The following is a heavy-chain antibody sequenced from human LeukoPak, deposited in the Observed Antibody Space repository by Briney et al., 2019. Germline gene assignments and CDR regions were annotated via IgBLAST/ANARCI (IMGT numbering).Heavy chain of an antibody. CDR3: AREGSGQYYFDY. J-gene: IGHJ4*02. CDR2: IWYDGSNK. Sequence: PGGSLRLSCAASGFTVSSNYMSWVRQAPGKGLEWVAVIWYDGSNKYYADSVKGRFTISRDNSKNTLYLQMNSLRAEDTAVYYCAREGSGQYYFDYWGQGTLVTVSS. D-gene: IGHD2-15*01. V-gene: IGHV3-33*08. CDR1: GFTVSSNY.